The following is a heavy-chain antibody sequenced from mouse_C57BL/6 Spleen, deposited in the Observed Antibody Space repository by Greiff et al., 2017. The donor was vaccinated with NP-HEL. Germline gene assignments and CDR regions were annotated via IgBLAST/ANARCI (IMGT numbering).Heavy chain of an antibody. J-gene: IGHJ4*01. Sequence: EVHLVESEGGLVQPGSSMKLSCTASGFTFSDYYMAWVRQVPEKGLEWVANINYDGSSTYYLDSLKSRFIISRDNAKNILYLQMSSLKSEDTATYYCARASAGDAMDYWGQGTSVTVSS. V-gene: IGHV5-16*01. D-gene: IGHD3-1*01. CDR1: GFTFSDYY. CDR2: INYDGSST. CDR3: ARASAGDAMDY.